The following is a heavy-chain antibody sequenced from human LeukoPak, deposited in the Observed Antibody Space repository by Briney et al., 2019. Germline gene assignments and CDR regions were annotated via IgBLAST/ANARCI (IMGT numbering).Heavy chain of an antibody. D-gene: IGHD3-16*01. J-gene: IGHJ4*02. V-gene: IGHV3-74*01. CDR2: ITSDGRTT. Sequence: GGSLRLSCAASGFSFSTSWMHWFRQGPGRGLVWVSRITSDGRTTIYAGSVKGRFSISRDNSKNTLFLQMNSLRADDTAVYYCARDRYYVPDYWGQGTLVTVSS. CDR3: ARDRYYVPDY. CDR1: GFSFSTSW.